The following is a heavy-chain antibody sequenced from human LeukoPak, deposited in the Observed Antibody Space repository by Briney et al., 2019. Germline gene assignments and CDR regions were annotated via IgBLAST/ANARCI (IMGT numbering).Heavy chain of an antibody. D-gene: IGHD3-10*01. J-gene: IGHJ4*02. CDR2: ISGSGGST. CDR3: AKLVEEYYGSGSYLPFFDY. Sequence: GGSLRLSCAASGFTFSSYAMSWVRQAPGKGLKWVSAISGSGGSTYYADSVKGRFTISRDNSKNTLYLQMNSLRAEDTAVYYCAKLVEEYYGSGSYLPFFDYWGQGTLVTVSS. CDR1: GFTFSSYA. V-gene: IGHV3-23*01.